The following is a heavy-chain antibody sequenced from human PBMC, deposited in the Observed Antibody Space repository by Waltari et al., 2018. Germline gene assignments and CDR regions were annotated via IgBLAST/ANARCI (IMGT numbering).Heavy chain of an antibody. V-gene: IGHV3-30*18. D-gene: IGHD3-3*01. Sequence: QEQVVESGGGVVQPGGSLRLSCAAYGFSFSNYGMHRVRQAPGKGLEWVATISYDGANKYHADSVKGRFTISRDNSKNTLYLQMNSLRAEETAVYYCAKDWRWEQLVYGFNIWGQGTMVTVSS. CDR2: ISYDGANK. CDR1: GFSFSNYG. J-gene: IGHJ3*02. CDR3: AKDWRWEQLVYGFNI.